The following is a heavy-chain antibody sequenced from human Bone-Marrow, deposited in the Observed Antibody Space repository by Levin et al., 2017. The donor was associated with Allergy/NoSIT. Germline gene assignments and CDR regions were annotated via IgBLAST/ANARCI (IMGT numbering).Heavy chain of an antibody. D-gene: IGHD3-10*01. V-gene: IGHV3-23*01. Sequence: GGSLRLSCAASGFTFSSYAMSWVRQAPGKGLEWVSAISGSGGSTYYADSVKGRFTISRDNSKNTLYLQMNSLRAEDTAVYYCAKGAFNSWSYRCYFDYWGQGTLVTVSS. CDR3: AKGAFNSWSYRCYFDY. CDR2: ISGSGGST. J-gene: IGHJ4*02. CDR1: GFTFSSYA.